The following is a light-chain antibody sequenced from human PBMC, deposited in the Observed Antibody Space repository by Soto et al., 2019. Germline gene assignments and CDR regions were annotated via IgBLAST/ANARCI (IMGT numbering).Light chain of an antibody. CDR2: GAS. J-gene: IGKJ4*01. CDR3: QQYGSSPPLT. V-gene: IGKV3-20*01. CDR1: QSVSSS. Sequence: EIGLTQSPGTLSLSPGERVTLSCRASQSVSSSLAWYQQKPGQAPRLLIYGASSRATGIPDRFSGSGSGTDFTLAISRLEPEDFAVYYCQQYGSSPPLTLGGGTKVDIK.